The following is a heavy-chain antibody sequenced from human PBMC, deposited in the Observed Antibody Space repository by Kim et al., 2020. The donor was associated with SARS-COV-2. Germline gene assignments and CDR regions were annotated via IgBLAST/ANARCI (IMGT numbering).Heavy chain of an antibody. CDR2: ISYDGSNK. V-gene: IGHV3-30-3*01. D-gene: IGHD1-26*01. CDR3: ARAYSGSYYYGMDV. CDR1: GFTFSSYA. J-gene: IGHJ6*02. Sequence: GGSLRLSCAXSGFTFSSYAMHWVRQAPGKGLEWVAVISYDGSNKYYADSVKGRFTISRDNSKNTLYLQMNSLRAEDTAVYYCARAYSGSYYYGMDVWGQGTTVTVSS.